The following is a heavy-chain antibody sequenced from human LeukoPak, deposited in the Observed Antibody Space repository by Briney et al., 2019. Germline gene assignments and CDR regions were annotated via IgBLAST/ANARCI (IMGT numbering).Heavy chain of an antibody. V-gene: IGHV3-7*03. CDR2: IKEDGSEK. CDR3: ARTIRGY. D-gene: IGHD3-10*01. Sequence: GGSLRLSCAASGFTFSNYWMSWVRQAPGKGLEWVANIKEDGSEKHYVDSVKGRFTISRDNAKNSLYLQMISLRVEDTAVYYCARTIRGYWGQGTLVTVSS. J-gene: IGHJ4*02. CDR1: GFTFSNYW.